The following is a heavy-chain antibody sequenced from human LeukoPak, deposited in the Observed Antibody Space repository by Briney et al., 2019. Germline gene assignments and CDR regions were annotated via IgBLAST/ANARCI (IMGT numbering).Heavy chain of an antibody. Sequence: GASVKVSCKTSGYTFTGHYIHWVRQAPGQGLEWIGWINPNTGGTNYAQKFQGTVTMTRDTSMNTAYLDLSSLLSDDTAVYYCARSLVSGDYEAYSCFDPWGQGTLVSVSS. V-gene: IGHV1-2*02. CDR1: GYTFTGHY. CDR3: ARSLVSGDYEAYSCFDP. D-gene: IGHD4-17*01. CDR2: INPNTGGT. J-gene: IGHJ5*02.